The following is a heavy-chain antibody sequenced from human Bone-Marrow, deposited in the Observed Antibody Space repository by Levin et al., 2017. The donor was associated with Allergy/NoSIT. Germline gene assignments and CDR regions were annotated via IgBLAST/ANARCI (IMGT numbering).Heavy chain of an antibody. Sequence: PGGSLRLSCAASGFTFSDYAMSWVRQAPGKGLEWVSTFSGSSATTYYADSIKGRFTISRDNSQNTLYLQMNSLRAEDTAVYYCARRMPEISYYFDCWGQGTLVTVSS. CDR2: FSGSSATT. J-gene: IGHJ4*02. V-gene: IGHV3-23*01. D-gene: IGHD2-15*01. CDR3: ARRMPEISYYFDC. CDR1: GFTFSDYA.